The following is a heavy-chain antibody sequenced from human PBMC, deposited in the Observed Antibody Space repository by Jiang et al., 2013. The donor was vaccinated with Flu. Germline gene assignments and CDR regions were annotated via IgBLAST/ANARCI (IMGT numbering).Heavy chain of an antibody. J-gene: IGHJ4*02. Sequence: KPTQTLTLTCTFPGFSLSTLGMRVSWIRQPPGKALEWLARIDWDDDKFYSTSLKTRLTISKDTSKNQVVLTMTNMDPVDTATYYCARTGTITEYYFDYWGQGTLVTVSS. CDR3: ARTGTITEYYFDY. CDR2: IDWDDDK. D-gene: IGHD3-3*01. V-gene: IGHV2-70*04. CDR1: GFSLSTLGMR.